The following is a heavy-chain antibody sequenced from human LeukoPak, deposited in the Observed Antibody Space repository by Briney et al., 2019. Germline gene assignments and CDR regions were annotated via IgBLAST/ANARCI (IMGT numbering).Heavy chain of an antibody. CDR2: IIPIFGTA. J-gene: IGHJ4*02. V-gene: IGHV1-69*13. CDR3: AGYCSGDCGGYYYFDY. Sequence: SVKVSCKASGGTFSSYAISWVRQAPGQGLEWMGGIIPIFGTANYAQKFQGRVTITADESTSTAYMELSSLRSEDTAVYYCAGYCSGDCGGYYYFDYWGQGTLVTVSS. CDR1: GGTFSSYA. D-gene: IGHD2-15*01.